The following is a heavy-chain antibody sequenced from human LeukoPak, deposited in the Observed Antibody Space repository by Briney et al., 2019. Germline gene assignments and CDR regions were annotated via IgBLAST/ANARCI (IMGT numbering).Heavy chain of an antibody. D-gene: IGHD2-2*02. Sequence: SETLSLTCTVSGGSISSSYWGWIRQPPGKGLEWIGSIYYSGSTYYNPSLKSRVTISVDTSKNQFSLKLSSVTAADTAVYYCARLPWGCSSTSCYTIGYYFDYWGQGTLVTVSS. CDR3: ARLPWGCSSTSCYTIGYYFDY. V-gene: IGHV4-39*01. CDR1: GGSISSSY. J-gene: IGHJ4*02. CDR2: IYYSGST.